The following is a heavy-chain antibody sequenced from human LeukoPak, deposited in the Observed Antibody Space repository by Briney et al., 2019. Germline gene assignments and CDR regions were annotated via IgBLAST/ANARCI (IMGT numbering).Heavy chain of an antibody. CDR3: ARELSGWAFDH. J-gene: IGHJ4*02. CDR2: INDNGAGT. D-gene: IGHD6-19*01. CDR1: GFTFSSYA. Sequence: PGGSLRLSCAASGFTFSSYAMSWVRQAPGKGLKWVSTINDNGAGTYYADSVKGRFTISRDNSKNTLYLQMHSLRTGDTAVYYCARELSGWAFDHWGRGTLVTVSS. V-gene: IGHV3-23*01.